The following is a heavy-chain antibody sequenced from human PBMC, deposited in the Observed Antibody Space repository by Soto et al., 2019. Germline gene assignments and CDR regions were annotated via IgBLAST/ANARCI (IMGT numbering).Heavy chain of an antibody. V-gene: IGHV4-4*02. J-gene: IGHJ5*02. CDR2: IYHSVTT. CDR1: GGSISSSNW. Sequence: QVQLQESGPGLVKPSGTLSLTCAVSGGSISSSNWWSWVRQPPGKGLEWIGEIYHSVTTNFNPSLRSRVTISVDKSKNHFSLRLNSVTAADTAVYYCARNPYNWFDPWGQGMLVTVSS. CDR3: ARNPYNWFDP.